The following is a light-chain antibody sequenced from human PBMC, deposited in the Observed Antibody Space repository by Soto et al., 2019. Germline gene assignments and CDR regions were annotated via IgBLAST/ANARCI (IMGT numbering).Light chain of an antibody. CDR3: SSYAGSNLWV. CDR1: SSNVGGYNY. Sequence: QSALTQPPSASRSPGQSVTISCTGTSSNVGGYNYVSRYQQHPGKAPKLMIYEVSKRPSGVPDRFSGSKSGNTASLTVSGLQAEDEADYYCSSYAGSNLWVFGGGTQLTV. V-gene: IGLV2-8*02. CDR2: EVS. J-gene: IGLJ3*02.